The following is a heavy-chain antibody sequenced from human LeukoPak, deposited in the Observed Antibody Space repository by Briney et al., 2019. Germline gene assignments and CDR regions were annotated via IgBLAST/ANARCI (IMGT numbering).Heavy chain of an antibody. J-gene: IGHJ5*02. CDR2: IYTSGST. CDR1: GGSISSYY. V-gene: IGHV4-4*07. Sequence: SETLSLTCTVSGGSISSYYWSWIRQPAGNGLEWIGRIYTSGSTNYNPSLKSRVTMSVDTSKNQFSLKLSSVTAADTAVYYCARSSYSSSWYENNWFDPWGQGTLVTVSS. D-gene: IGHD6-13*01. CDR3: ARSSYSSSWYENNWFDP.